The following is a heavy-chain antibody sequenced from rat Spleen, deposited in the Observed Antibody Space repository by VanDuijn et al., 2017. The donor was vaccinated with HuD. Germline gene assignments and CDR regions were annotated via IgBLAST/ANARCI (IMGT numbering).Heavy chain of an antibody. CDR1: GFTFSNYG. Sequence: EVQLVESGGGLVQPGRSMKLSCAASGFTFSNYGLAWVRQAPKKGLEWVAYISYDGDTTYYRDSVKGRFTISRDNAKSTLYLQMDSLRSEDTATYYCARWPYNNLYVMDAWGQGASVTVSS. CDR3: ARWPYNNLYVMDA. J-gene: IGHJ4*01. D-gene: IGHD1-10*01. V-gene: IGHV5-25*01. CDR2: ISYDGDTT.